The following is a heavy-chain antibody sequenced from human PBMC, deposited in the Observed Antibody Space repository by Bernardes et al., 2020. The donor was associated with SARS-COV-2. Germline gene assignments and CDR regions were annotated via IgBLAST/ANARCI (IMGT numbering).Heavy chain of an antibody. CDR2: IYYSGST. V-gene: IGHV4-39*07. J-gene: IGHJ5*02. CDR3: ARETVDFGVLQRKENWFDP. D-gene: IGHD3-3*01. Sequence: SQTLSLTCTVSGGSISSSSYYWGWIRQPPGKGLEWIGSIYYSGSTYYNPSLKSRVTISVDTSKNQFSLKLSSVTAADTAVYYCARETVDFGVLQRKENWFDPWGQGTLVTVSS. CDR1: GGSISSSSYY.